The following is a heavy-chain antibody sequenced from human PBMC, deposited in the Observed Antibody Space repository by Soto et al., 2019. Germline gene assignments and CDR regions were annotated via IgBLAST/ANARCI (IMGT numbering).Heavy chain of an antibody. CDR1: GGTFSSYA. D-gene: IGHD4-17*01. V-gene: IGHV1-69*12. Sequence: QVQLVQSGAEVKKPGSSVKVSCKASGGTFSSYAISWVRQAPGQGLEWMGGIIPIFGTANYAQKFQGRVTITGDESTSTAYMELSSLRSEDTAVYYCASCLLANGPLTTGSWFDPLGQGTLVTVSS. J-gene: IGHJ5*02. CDR2: IIPIFGTA. CDR3: ASCLLANGPLTTGSWFDP.